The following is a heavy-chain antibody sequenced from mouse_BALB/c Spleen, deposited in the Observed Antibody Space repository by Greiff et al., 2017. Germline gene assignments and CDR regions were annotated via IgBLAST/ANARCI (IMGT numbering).Heavy chain of an antibody. CDR3: ARDQVGAMDY. CDR1: GFTFSSYA. V-gene: IGHV5-9-4*01. J-gene: IGHJ4*01. Sequence: EVMLVESGGGLVQPGGSRKLSCAASGFTFSSYAMSWVRQSPEKRLEWVAEISSGGSYTYYPDTVTGRFTISRDNAKNTLYLEMSSLRSEDTAMYYCARDQVGAMDYWGQGTSVTVSS. CDR2: ISSGGSYT. D-gene: IGHD1-1*01.